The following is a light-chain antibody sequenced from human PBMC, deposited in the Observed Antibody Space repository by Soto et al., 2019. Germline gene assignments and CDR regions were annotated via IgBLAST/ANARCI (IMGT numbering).Light chain of an antibody. CDR2: EVS. J-gene: IGLJ2*01. V-gene: IGLV2-8*01. Sequence: QSVLTQPPSASGSPGQSVTISCTGTSSDVGGYNYVFWYQQHPGKAPKLMIYEVSKRPSGVPDRFSGPKSGNTASLTVSGLQAEDEADYYCSSYAGSNNVVFGGGTQLTVL. CDR3: SSYAGSNNVV. CDR1: SSDVGGYNY.